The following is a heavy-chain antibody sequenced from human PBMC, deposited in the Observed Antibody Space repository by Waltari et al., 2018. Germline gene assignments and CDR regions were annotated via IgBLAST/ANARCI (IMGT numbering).Heavy chain of an antibody. D-gene: IGHD5-18*01. Sequence: QVQLQESGPGLVKPSETLSLTCTVSGGSISSYYWSWIRQPPGKGLEWIGYIYTSGSTNYNPSLKSRVTISVDTSKNQFSLKLSSVTAADTAVYYCARATERGYSLNLDYWGQGTLVTVSS. V-gene: IGHV4-4*09. J-gene: IGHJ4*02. CDR2: IYTSGST. CDR1: GGSISSYY. CDR3: ARATERGYSLNLDY.